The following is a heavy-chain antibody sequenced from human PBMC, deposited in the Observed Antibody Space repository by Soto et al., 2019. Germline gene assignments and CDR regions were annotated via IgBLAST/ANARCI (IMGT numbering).Heavy chain of an antibody. CDR3: ATPSDTVISSDAFDI. J-gene: IGHJ3*02. CDR1: GFTVSSKY. CDR2: IYTEGTT. V-gene: IGHV3-53*01. Sequence: GGSLRLSCAASGFTVSSKYVIWVRQAPGKGLEWVSSIYTEGTTACADFVRGRFTVSRDNSKNTLFLQMDSLRAEDTAVYYCATPSDTVISSDAFDIWGQGTVVTVSS. D-gene: IGHD4-4*01.